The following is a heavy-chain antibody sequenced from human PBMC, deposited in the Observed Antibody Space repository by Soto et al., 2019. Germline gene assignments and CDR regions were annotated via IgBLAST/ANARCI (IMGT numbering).Heavy chain of an antibody. V-gene: IGHV3-15*01. Sequence: EVQLVESGGGLVKPGGSLRLSCAASGFTFSNAWMSWVRQAPGKGLEWVGRIKSKTDGGTTDYAAPVKGSFTISRDDSKNTLYLQMNSLKTEDTAVYYCTTLSSRYSSKAYYYYMDVWGKGTTVTVSS. D-gene: IGHD6-13*01. CDR3: TTLSSRYSSKAYYYYMDV. CDR1: GFTFSNAW. J-gene: IGHJ6*03. CDR2: IKSKTDGGTT.